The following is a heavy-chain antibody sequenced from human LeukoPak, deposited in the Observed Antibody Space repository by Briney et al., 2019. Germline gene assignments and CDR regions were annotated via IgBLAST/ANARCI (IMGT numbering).Heavy chain of an antibody. CDR3: ARVVSDWSLVDP. CDR2: IYHSGST. D-gene: IGHD6-19*01. V-gene: IGHV4-38-2*01. Sequence: SETLSHTCAVSGYSISSGYYWGWIRQPPGKGLEWIGSIYHSGSTHYNPSLKSRATISVDTSKKQFSLKLSSVTAADTAVYYCARVVSDWSLVDPWGRGTLVTVSS. CDR1: GYSISSGYY. J-gene: IGHJ5*02.